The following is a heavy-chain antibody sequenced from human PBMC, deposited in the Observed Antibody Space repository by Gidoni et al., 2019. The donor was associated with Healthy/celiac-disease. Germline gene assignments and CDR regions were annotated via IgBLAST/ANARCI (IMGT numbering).Heavy chain of an antibody. CDR3: ARDQGYLFDYPIYYFDY. CDR2: ISYDGSNK. Sequence: QVQLVESGGGVVQPGRSLRLSCAASGFTFSRYAMHWVRQAPGKGLEWVAVISYDGSNKYYADSVKGRFTISRDNSKNTLYLQMNSLRAEDTAVYYCARDQGYLFDYPIYYFDYWGQGTLVTVSS. D-gene: IGHD1-26*01. J-gene: IGHJ4*02. V-gene: IGHV3-30-3*01. CDR1: GFTFSRYA.